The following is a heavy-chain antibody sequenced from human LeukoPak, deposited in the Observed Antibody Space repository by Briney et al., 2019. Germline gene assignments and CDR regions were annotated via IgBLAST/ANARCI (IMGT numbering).Heavy chain of an antibody. CDR1: GFTFDDYA. J-gene: IGHJ4*02. D-gene: IGHD3-10*01. CDR3: AKAYRTMVPSYYFDY. CDR2: ISWNSGSI. V-gene: IGHV3-9*01. Sequence: PGRSLRLSCAASGFTFDDYAMHWVRQAPGKGLEWVSGISWNSGSIGYADSVKGRFTISRDNAKNSLYLQMNSLRAEDTALYYCAKAYRTMVPSYYFDYWGQGTLVTVSS.